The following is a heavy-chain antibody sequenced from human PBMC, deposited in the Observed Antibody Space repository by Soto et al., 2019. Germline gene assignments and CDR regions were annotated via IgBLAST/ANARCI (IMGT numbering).Heavy chain of an antibody. D-gene: IGHD6-6*01. J-gene: IGHJ4*02. CDR3: AAENRGIAARRMDYYFDY. CDR2: IIPIFGTA. V-gene: IGHV1-69*01. CDR1: GGTFSSYA. Sequence: QVQLVQSGAEVKKPGSSVKVSCKASGGTFSSYAISWVRQAPGQGLEWMGGIIPIFGTANYAQKFQGRVTITADESTSTAYMELSSLRSEDTAVYYCAAENRGIAARRMDYYFDYRGQGTLVTVSS.